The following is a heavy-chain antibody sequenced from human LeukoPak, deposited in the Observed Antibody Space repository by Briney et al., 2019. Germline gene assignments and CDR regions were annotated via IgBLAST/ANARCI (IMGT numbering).Heavy chain of an antibody. Sequence: ASVKVSCKVSGNSLTELSMHWVRQAPGKGLEWLGGFDPEDGETFYAQKFQGRVTMTEDTSTDTAYMELSSLRSDDTAVYYCATEWRNAGYQATLFDNWGQGTLVTVSS. CDR3: ATEWRNAGYQATLFDN. J-gene: IGHJ4*02. CDR1: GNSLTELS. CDR2: FDPEDGET. V-gene: IGHV1-24*01. D-gene: IGHD5-18*01.